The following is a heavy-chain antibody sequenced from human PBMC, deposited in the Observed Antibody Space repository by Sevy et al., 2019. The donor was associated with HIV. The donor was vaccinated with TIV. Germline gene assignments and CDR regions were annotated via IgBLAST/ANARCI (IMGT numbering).Heavy chain of an antibody. V-gene: IGHV3-33*01. D-gene: IGHD3-22*01. CDR2: IWSDGAYQ. Sequence: GGSLRLSCTTSGFTFSAYAMHWVRQAPGKGLEWVAIIWSDGAYQYQGDSVKGRFTISRDNSKNTLYLQMNSLRVEDTAVYYCARGGYYYDNAAYYAFDSWGQGTLVTVSS. J-gene: IGHJ4*02. CDR3: ARGGYYYDNAAYYAFDS. CDR1: GFTFSAYA.